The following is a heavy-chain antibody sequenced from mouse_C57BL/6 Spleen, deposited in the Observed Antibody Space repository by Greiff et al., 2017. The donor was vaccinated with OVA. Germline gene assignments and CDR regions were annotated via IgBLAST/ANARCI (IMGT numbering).Heavy chain of an antibody. V-gene: IGHV1-64*01. J-gene: IGHJ2*01. Sequence: QVQLQQSGAELVKPGASVKLSCKASGYTFTSYWMHWVKQRPGQGLEWIGMIHPNSGSTNYNEKFKSKATLTVDKSSSTAYMQLSSLTSEDSAVXYCASSLHYCSRPYYFDYWGKDTTLTVSS. CDR3: ASSLHYCSRPYYFDY. CDR2: IHPNSGST. CDR1: GYTFTSYW. D-gene: IGHD1-1*01.